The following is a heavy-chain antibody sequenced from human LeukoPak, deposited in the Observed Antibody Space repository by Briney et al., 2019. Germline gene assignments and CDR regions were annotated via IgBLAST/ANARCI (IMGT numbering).Heavy chain of an antibody. CDR2: ISYDGSNK. CDR1: GFTFSSYA. J-gene: IGHJ4*02. CDR3: ARVNGTYYDYVWGSYRYWGPIDY. D-gene: IGHD3-16*02. V-gene: IGHV3-30-3*01. Sequence: GGSLRLSCAASGFTFSSYAMHWVRQAPGKGLEWVAVISYDGSNKYYADSVKGRFTISRDNSKNTLYLQMNSLRAEDTAVYYCARVNGTYYDYVWGSYRYWGPIDYRGQGTLVTVSS.